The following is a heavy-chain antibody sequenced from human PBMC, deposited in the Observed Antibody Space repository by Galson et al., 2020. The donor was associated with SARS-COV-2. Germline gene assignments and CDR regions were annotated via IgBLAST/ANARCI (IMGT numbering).Heavy chain of an antibody. D-gene: IGHD6-13*01. CDR3: ARQKSNSWYGGGGSDY. V-gene: IGHV4-39*01. CDR2: IYYSGST. CDR1: GGSISSSSYY. J-gene: IGHJ4*02. Sequence: SETLSLTCTVSGGSISSSSYYWGWIRQPPGKGLEWIGSIYYSGSTYYNPSLKSRVTMSVDTSKNQFSLKLSSVTAADTAVYYCARQKSNSWYGGGGSDYWGQGTLVTVSS.